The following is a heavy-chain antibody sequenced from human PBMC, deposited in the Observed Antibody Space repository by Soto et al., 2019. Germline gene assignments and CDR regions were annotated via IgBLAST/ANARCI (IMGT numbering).Heavy chain of an antibody. V-gene: IGHV3-23*01. J-gene: IGHJ4*02. CDR3: AKANYYDSSGYHYYFDY. CDR2: ISGSGGST. CDR1: GFTFSSYA. D-gene: IGHD3-22*01. Sequence: GGSLRLSCAASGFTFSSYAMSWVRQAPGKGLEWASAISGSGGSTYYADSVKGRFTISRDNSKNTLYLQMNSLRAEDTAVYYCAKANYYDSSGYHYYFDYWGQGTLVTVSS.